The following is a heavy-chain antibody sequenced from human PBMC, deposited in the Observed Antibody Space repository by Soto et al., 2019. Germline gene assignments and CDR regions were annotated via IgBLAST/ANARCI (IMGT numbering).Heavy chain of an antibody. CDR1: GGSFSGYY. V-gene: IGHV4-34*01. D-gene: IGHD5-12*01. Sequence: QVQLQQWGAGLLKPSETLSLTSAVYGGSFSGYYWSWIRQPPGKGLEWIGEINHSGSTNYNPSLKSRVTISVDTSKNQFSLKLSSVTAADTAVYYCARGGYGYSGYDSQLDYWGQGTLVTVSS. CDR3: ARGGYGYSGYDSQLDY. J-gene: IGHJ4*02. CDR2: INHSGST.